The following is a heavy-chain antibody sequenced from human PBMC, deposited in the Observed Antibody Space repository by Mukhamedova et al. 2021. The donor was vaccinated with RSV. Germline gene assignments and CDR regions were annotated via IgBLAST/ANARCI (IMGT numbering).Heavy chain of an antibody. V-gene: IGHV4-61*02. Sequence: IRQPAGKRLEWIGRIYTSGNTNYNPSLKSRLTISVDTSKNQFSLKLSSVTAADTAVYYCARTNVGAGAVTTFDFWGQGTLVTVS. D-gene: IGHD6-19*01. J-gene: IGHJ4*02. CDR2: IYTSGNT. CDR3: ARTNVGAGAVTTFDF.